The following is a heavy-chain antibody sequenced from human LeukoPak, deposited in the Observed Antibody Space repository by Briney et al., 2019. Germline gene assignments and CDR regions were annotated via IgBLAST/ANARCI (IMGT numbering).Heavy chain of an antibody. CDR3: ARAISSSWYVDWFDP. Sequence: SETLSLTCAVYGGSFSGYYWSWIRQPPGKGLEWIGEINHSGSTNYNPSLKSRVTISVDTSKNQFSLKLSSVTAADTAVYYCARAISSSWYVDWFDPWGQGTLVTVSS. CDR1: GGSFSGYY. CDR2: INHSGST. D-gene: IGHD6-13*01. J-gene: IGHJ5*02. V-gene: IGHV4-34*01.